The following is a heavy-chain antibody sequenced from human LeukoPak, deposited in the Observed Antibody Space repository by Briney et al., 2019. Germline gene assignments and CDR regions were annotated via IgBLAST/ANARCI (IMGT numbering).Heavy chain of an antibody. J-gene: IGHJ5*02. CDR2: IKQDGSEK. CDR1: GFTFSSYW. D-gene: IGHD3-22*01. CDR3: AREYYYNSSGYSVRCYDP. V-gene: IGHV3-7*01. Sequence: GGSLRLSCAASGFTFSSYWMSWVRQAPGKGLEWVANIKQDGSEKYYVDSVKGRFTISRDNAKNSLYLQMNSLRAEDTAVYYCAREYYYNSSGYSVRCYDPWGQGTLVTVST.